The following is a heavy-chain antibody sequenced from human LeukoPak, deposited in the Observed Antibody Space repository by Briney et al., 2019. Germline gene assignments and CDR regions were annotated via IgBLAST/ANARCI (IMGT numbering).Heavy chain of an antibody. CDR1: GGSISSSSYY. J-gene: IGHJ5*02. CDR3: ASGELRYFDWLPRENWFDP. D-gene: IGHD3-9*01. CDR2: IYTSGST. Sequence: PSETLSLTCTVSGGSISSSSYYWGWIRQPPGKGLEWIGSIYTSGSTNYNPSLKSRVTISVDTSKNQFSLKLSSVTAADTAVYYCASGELRYFDWLPRENWFDPWGQGTLVTVSS. V-gene: IGHV4-39*07.